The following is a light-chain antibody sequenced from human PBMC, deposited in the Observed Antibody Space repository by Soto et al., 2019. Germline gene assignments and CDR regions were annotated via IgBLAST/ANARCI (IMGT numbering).Light chain of an antibody. Sequence: EIVMTQSPATLPVSPGERATLSCRASQSVSSNLAWYQQKPGQAPRLLIYGASTRATGIPARFSGSGSGTEFTLTISSLQSEDFAVYYCQQYNNWPPRAWTFGQGTKVAIK. CDR2: GAS. CDR3: QQYNNWPPRAWT. J-gene: IGKJ1*01. V-gene: IGKV3-15*01. CDR1: QSVSSN.